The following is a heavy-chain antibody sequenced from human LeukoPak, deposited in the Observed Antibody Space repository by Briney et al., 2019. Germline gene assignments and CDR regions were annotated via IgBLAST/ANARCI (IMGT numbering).Heavy chain of an antibody. CDR1: GYTFTSYG. Sequence: ASVMVSCKTSGYTFTSYGISWVRQAPGQGLEGMGWISAYNGNTNYAQKVQGRVTMTTDTSTSTAYMELRSLRSDDTAVYYCARDVGITVADSFDPWGQGTLVTVSS. J-gene: IGHJ5*02. CDR3: ARDVGITVADSFDP. D-gene: IGHD6-13*01. V-gene: IGHV1-18*01. CDR2: ISAYNGNT.